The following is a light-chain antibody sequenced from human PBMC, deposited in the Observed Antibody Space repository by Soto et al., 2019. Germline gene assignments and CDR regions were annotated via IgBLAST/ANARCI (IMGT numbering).Light chain of an antibody. CDR1: SSDVGSYNL. J-gene: IGLJ3*02. Sequence: QSALTQPASVSGSPGQSITISCTGTSSDVGSYNLVSWYQQHPGKAPKLMIYEGSKWPSGVSNRFSGSKSGKTASLTISGLQTEDEADYYCCSYAGSRTWVFGGGTKVTVL. CDR2: EGS. V-gene: IGLV2-23*01. CDR3: CSYAGSRTWV.